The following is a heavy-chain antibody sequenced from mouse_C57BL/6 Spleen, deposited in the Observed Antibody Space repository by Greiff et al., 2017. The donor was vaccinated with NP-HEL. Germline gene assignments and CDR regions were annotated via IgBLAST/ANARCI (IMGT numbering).Heavy chain of an antibody. Sequence: VQLQQSGPELVKPGASVKISCKASGYSFTGYYMNWVKQSPEKSLEWIGEINPSTGGTTYNQKFKAKATLTVDKSSSTAYMQLKSLTSEDSAVYYCARTVVGAMDYWGQGTSVTVSS. V-gene: IGHV1-42*01. CDR1: GYSFTGYY. CDR3: ARTVVGAMDY. CDR2: INPSTGGT. J-gene: IGHJ4*01. D-gene: IGHD1-1*01.